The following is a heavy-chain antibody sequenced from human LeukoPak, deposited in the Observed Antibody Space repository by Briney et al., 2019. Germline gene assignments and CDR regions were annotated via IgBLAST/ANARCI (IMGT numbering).Heavy chain of an antibody. V-gene: IGHV4-61*01. CDR1: GGSISSGSYY. D-gene: IGHD2-21*02. J-gene: IGHJ5*02. CDR3: ARARWRQGWSGP. Sequence: SETLSLTCTVSGGSISSGSYYWSWIQQPPGKGLEWIGYIYYSGFTYYNPSLKSRVTISVDTSKNQFSLKLSSVTAADTAVYYCARARWRQGWSGPWGQGTLVTVSS. CDR2: IYYSGFT.